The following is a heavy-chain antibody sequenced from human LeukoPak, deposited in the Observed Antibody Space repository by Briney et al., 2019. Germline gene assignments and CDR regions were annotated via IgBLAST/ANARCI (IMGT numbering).Heavy chain of an antibody. Sequence: PGGSLRLSCAASGFTFSSYAMHWVRQAPGKGLEWLPVISYDGSNKYYADSVKGRFTISRDNSKNTLYLQMNSLRAEDTAVYYCARDVSVYGSGSFRPGILYYFDYWGQGTLVTVSS. J-gene: IGHJ4*02. D-gene: IGHD3-10*01. CDR2: ISYDGSNK. CDR1: GFTFSSYA. CDR3: ARDVSVYGSGSFRPGILYYFDY. V-gene: IGHV3-30-3*01.